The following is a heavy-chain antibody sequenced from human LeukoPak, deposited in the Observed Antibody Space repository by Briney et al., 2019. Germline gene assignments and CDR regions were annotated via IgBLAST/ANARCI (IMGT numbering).Heavy chain of an antibody. V-gene: IGHV1-2*02. J-gene: IGHJ1*01. CDR3: ASPILSRDLDYGDYEYFQH. Sequence: ASVKVSCKASGYTFTSYGISWVRQAPGQGLEWMGWINPNSGGTNYAQKFQGRVTMTRDTSISTAYMELSRLRSDDTAVYYCASPILSRDLDYGDYEYFQHWGQGTLVTVSS. D-gene: IGHD4-17*01. CDR1: GYTFTSYG. CDR2: INPNSGGT.